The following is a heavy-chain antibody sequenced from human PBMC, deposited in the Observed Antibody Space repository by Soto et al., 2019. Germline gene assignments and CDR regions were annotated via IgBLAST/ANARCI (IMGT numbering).Heavy chain of an antibody. V-gene: IGHV3-72*01. J-gene: IGHJ4*02. CDR2: IRNKAKSYTT. D-gene: IGHD3-10*01. CDR3: VRTSHYGSGTWNFDS. CDR1: GLTLSDHY. Sequence: HPGGSLRLSCAASGLTLSDHYMDWVRQAPEKGLEWVGRIRNKAKSYTTEKNASVKGRFTVSSDDSMNSLFLQMNSLKPEDSAVYYCVRTSHYGSGTWNFDSWGQGTLVTVSS.